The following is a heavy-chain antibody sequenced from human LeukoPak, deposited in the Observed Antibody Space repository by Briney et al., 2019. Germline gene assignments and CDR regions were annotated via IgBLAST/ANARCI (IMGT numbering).Heavy chain of an antibody. CDR2: ISKSSTYI. Sequence: GGSLRLSCVTSGFTFRSYTMNWVRQAPGKGLEWVSAISKSSTYIHYADSVKGRFTISRDNTKNSLYLQMNSLRAEDTAVYYCARGRRGDDIVVVVAATLTLSYFDYWGQGTLVTVSS. CDR3: ARGRRGDDIVVVVAATLTLSYFDY. D-gene: IGHD2-15*01. V-gene: IGHV3-21*01. CDR1: GFTFRSYT. J-gene: IGHJ4*02.